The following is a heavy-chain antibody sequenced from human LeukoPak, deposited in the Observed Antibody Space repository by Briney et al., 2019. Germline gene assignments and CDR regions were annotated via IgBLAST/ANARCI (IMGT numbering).Heavy chain of an antibody. Sequence: PSETLSLTCTVSGGSISSSSYSWGWIRQPPGKGLEWIGSIYYSGSTYYNPSLKSRVTISVDTSKNQFSLKLSSVTAADTAVYYCARLWNDAFDIWGQGTMVTVSS. CDR3: ARLWNDAFDI. D-gene: IGHD1-1*01. CDR2: IYYSGST. J-gene: IGHJ3*02. V-gene: IGHV4-39*01. CDR1: GGSISSSSYS.